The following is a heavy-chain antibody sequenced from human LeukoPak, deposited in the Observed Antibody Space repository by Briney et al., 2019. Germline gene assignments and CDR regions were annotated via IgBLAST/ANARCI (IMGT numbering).Heavy chain of an antibody. CDR1: GYSISSGYY. CDR3: ARGRLSIAAAEIRNWFDP. J-gene: IGHJ5*02. D-gene: IGHD6-13*01. Sequence: SETLSLTCTVSGYSISSGYYWGWIRQPPGKGLEWIGYIYYSGSTNYNPSLKSRVTISVDTSKNQFSLKLRSVTAADTAVYYCARGRLSIAAAEIRNWFDPWGQGTLVTVSS. V-gene: IGHV4-61*01. CDR2: IYYSGST.